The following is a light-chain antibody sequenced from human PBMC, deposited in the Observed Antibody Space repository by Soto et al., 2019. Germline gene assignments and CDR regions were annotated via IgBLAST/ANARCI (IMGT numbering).Light chain of an antibody. V-gene: IGLV2-14*01. CDR2: EVS. CDR3: SSYTSNSTVL. CDR1: SSDVGDYNY. Sequence: QSVLTQPASVSGSPGQSITISCTGTSSDVGDYNYVSWYQQHPGKAPKLMIYEVSNRPSGVSSRFSGSKSGNTASLTISGLQAEDEADYYCSSYTSNSTVLFGGGTNLTVL. J-gene: IGLJ2*01.